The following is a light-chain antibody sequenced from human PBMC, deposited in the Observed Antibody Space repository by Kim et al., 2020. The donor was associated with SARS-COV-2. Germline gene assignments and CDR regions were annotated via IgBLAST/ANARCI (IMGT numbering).Light chain of an antibody. CDR2: RDS. CDR3: QAWDSSTVV. J-gene: IGLJ2*01. CDR1: KLGDKY. V-gene: IGLV3-1*01. Sequence: VSPGQTASITCSGDKLGDKYACWYQQEPGQSPVLVIYRDSKRPSGIPERFSGSNSGNTATLTISGTQAMDEADYYCQAWDSSTVVFGGGTQLTVL.